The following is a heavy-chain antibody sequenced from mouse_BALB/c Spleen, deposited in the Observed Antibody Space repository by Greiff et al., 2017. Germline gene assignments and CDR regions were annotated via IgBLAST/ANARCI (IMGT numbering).Heavy chain of an antibody. V-gene: IGHV5-17*02. D-gene: IGHD2-14*01. CDR1: GFTFSSFG. CDR2: ISSGSSTI. Sequence: EVKLVESGGGLVQPGGSRKLSCAASGFTFSSFGMHWVRQAPEKGLEWVAYISSGSSTIYYADTVKGRFTISRDNPKNTLFLQMTSLRSEDTAMYYCARVNYRYDGYFDVWGAGTTVTVSS. J-gene: IGHJ1*01. CDR3: ARVNYRYDGYFDV.